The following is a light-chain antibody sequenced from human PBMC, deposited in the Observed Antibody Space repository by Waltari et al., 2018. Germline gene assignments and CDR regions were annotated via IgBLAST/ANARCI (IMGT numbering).Light chain of an antibody. V-gene: IGLV2-23*02. Sequence: QSALTQPASVSGSPGQSITISCTGTSSDVGGYNYGSCYQQHPGKAPQLIIYDVSKRPSGVSNRFSGSKSGNTASLTISGLQAEDEADYYCCSYAGSSTYVVFGGGTKLTVL. J-gene: IGLJ2*01. CDR3: CSYAGSSTYVV. CDR2: DVS. CDR1: SSDVGGYNY.